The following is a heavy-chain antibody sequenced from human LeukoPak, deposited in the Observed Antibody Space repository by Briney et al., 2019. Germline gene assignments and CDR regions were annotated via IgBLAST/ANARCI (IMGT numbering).Heavy chain of an antibody. CDR3: AGHEGGYAASDY. CDR1: GSRFTRYW. CDR2: IDPSGSYT. V-gene: IGHV5-10-1*01. Sequence: GEPLQISCQCSGSRFTRYWISWVRQLPEKGREWMGKIDPSGSYTNSTPSFQGHVTISACKSINTLCLQSSRLQGSAPAIYYCAGHEGGYAASDYWGQGTLVTVSS. J-gene: IGHJ4*02. D-gene: IGHD5-12*01.